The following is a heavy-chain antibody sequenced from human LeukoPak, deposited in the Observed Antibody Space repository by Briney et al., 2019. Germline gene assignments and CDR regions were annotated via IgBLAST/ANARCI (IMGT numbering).Heavy chain of an antibody. CDR2: INHSGST. CDR3: ASNLGYCSGGSCYAHTRDY. Sequence: PSETLSLTCAVYGGSFSGYYWSWIRQPPGKGLEWIGEINHSGSTNYNPSLKSRVTISVDTSKNQFSLKLSSVTAADTAVYYCASNLGYCSGGSCYAHTRDYWGQGTLVTVSS. V-gene: IGHV4-34*01. J-gene: IGHJ4*02. CDR1: GGSFSGYY. D-gene: IGHD2-15*01.